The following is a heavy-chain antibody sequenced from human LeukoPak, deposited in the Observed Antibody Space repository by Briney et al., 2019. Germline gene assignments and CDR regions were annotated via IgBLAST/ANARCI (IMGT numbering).Heavy chain of an antibody. CDR2: IHPSSGGT. D-gene: IGHD1-26*01. J-gene: IGHJ4*02. Sequence: ASVKVSCKASGFTFSDYYIHWVRQAPGQGLEWMGWIHPSSGGTNYAQKFQGRVTITADESTSTAYMELSSLRSEDTAVYYCARGSFLRSDYWGQGTLVTVSS. CDR1: GFTFSDYY. V-gene: IGHV1-2*02. CDR3: ARGSFLRSDY.